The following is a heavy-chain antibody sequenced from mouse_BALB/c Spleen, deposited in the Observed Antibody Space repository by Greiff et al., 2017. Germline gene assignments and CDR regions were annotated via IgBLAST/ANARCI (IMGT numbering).Heavy chain of an antibody. D-gene: IGHD2-4*01. Sequence: EVKLMESGGDLVKPGGSLKLSCAASGFTFSSYGMSWVRQTPDKRLEWVATISSGGSYTYYPDSVKGRFTISRDNAKNTLYLQMSSLKSEDTAMYYCARTTMIHAMDYWGQGTSVTVSS. CDR2: ISSGGSYT. J-gene: IGHJ4*01. CDR1: GFTFSSYG. CDR3: ARTTMIHAMDY. V-gene: IGHV5-6*01.